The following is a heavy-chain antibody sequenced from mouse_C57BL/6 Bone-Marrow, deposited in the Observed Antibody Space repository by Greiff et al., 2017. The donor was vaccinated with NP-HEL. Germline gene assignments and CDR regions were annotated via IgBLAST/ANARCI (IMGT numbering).Heavy chain of an antibody. CDR3: AKKAMITKAMDY. D-gene: IGHD2-4*01. J-gene: IGHJ4*01. V-gene: IGHV2-5*01. CDR1: GFSFTSYG. Sequence: QVQLKESGPGLVQPSQSLSITCTVSGFSFTSYGVHWVRQSPGKGLEWLGVIWRGGSTDYNAAFMSRLSITKDNSKSQVFFKMNSLQADDTAIYYCAKKAMITKAMDYWGQGTSVTVSS. CDR2: IWRGGST.